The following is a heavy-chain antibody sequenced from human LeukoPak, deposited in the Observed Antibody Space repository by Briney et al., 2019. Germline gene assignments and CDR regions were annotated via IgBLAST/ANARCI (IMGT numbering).Heavy chain of an antibody. CDR3: AKDLPHCSSTSCYLANWFDP. J-gene: IGHJ5*02. CDR1: GFTFSNYG. Sequence: PGGSLRLSCAASGFTFSNYGMHWIRQAPGKGLEWVALIRYDGSNKYYVDSVKGRFTISRDNSKNTLYLQMNSLRAEDTAVYYCAKDLPHCSSTSCYLANWFDPWGQGTLVTVSS. CDR2: IRYDGSNK. D-gene: IGHD2-2*01. V-gene: IGHV3-30*02.